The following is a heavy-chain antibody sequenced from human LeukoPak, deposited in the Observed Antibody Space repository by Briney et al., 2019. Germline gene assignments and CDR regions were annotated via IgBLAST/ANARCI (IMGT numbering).Heavy chain of an antibody. CDR3: ARGTMFPYYFDY. Sequence: PGGSLRLSCTASGFTFINYSMNWVRQAPGKGLEWVSSISTNSAFIYYADSVRGRFTISRDNAKNPLYLQMNSLRAEDTAVYYCARGTMFPYYFDYWGQGTLVTVSS. D-gene: IGHD3-10*02. CDR1: GFTFINYS. V-gene: IGHV3-21*01. CDR2: ISTNSAFI. J-gene: IGHJ4*02.